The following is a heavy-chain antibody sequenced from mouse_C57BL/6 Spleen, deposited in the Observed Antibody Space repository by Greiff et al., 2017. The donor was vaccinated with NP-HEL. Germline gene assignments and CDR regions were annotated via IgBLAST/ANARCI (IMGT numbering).Heavy chain of an antibody. CDR1: GFTFSSYG. CDR2: ISSGGSYT. CDR3: AKGDDYDGGYAMDY. D-gene: IGHD2-4*01. V-gene: IGHV5-6*01. Sequence: EVQRVESGGDLVKPGGSLKLSCAASGFTFSSYGMSWVRQTPDKRLEWVATISSGGSYTYYPDSVKGRFTISRDNAKNTLYLQMSSLKSEDTAMYYFAKGDDYDGGYAMDYWGQGTSVTVSS. J-gene: IGHJ4*01.